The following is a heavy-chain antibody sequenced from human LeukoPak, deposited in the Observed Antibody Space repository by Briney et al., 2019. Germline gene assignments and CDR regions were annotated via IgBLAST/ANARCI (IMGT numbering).Heavy chain of an antibody. D-gene: IGHD3-3*01. Sequence: GGSLRLSCAASGFTSSDYYMSWIRQAPGKGLEWVSYISSSGSTIYYADSVKGRFTISRDNAKNSLYLQMNSLRAEDTAVYYCARDFHNTYYDFWSGVPYYGMDVWGQGTTVTVSS. V-gene: IGHV3-11*01. CDR3: ARDFHNTYYDFWSGVPYYGMDV. J-gene: IGHJ6*02. CDR2: ISSSGSTI. CDR1: GFTSSDYY.